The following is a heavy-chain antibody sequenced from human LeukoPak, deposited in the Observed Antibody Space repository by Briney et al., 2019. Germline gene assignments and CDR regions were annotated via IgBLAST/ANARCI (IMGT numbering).Heavy chain of an antibody. J-gene: IGHJ4*02. CDR1: GLTFSSYA. V-gene: IGHV3-23*01. Sequence: GGSLRLSCAASGLTFSSYAMSWVRQAPGKGLEWVSAITGSGGSTYYADSVKGRFTISRDNSKNTLYLQMNSLRAEDTAVYYCARLFWSGTQYYFDYWGQGTLVTVSS. CDR3: ARLFWSGTQYYFDY. CDR2: ITGSGGST. D-gene: IGHD3-3*01.